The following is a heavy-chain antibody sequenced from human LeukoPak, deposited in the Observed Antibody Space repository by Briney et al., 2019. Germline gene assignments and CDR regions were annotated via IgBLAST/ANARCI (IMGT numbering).Heavy chain of an antibody. CDR3: ASGVNDYGDFNFDY. D-gene: IGHD4-17*01. CDR1: GYTFTGYY. V-gene: IGHV1-2*02. J-gene: IGHJ4*02. Sequence: ASVKVSCKASGYTFTGYYMHWVRQAPGQGLEWMGWINPKSGGTNYAQKFQGRVTMTRDTSITTAYMELSRLRSDDMAVYYCASGVNDYGDFNFDYWGQGTLVTVSS. CDR2: INPKSGGT.